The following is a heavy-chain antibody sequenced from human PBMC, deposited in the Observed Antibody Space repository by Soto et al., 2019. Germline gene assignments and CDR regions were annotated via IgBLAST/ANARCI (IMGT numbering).Heavy chain of an antibody. J-gene: IGHJ6*02. D-gene: IGHD1-26*01. V-gene: IGHV3-23*01. CDR2: ISASSDAA. CDR3: AKYSGSYPVYNGLSL. Sequence: EVQLLESGGGLVQPGGSLRLSCAASGFPFSTSAMNWVRQAPGKGLEWVSIISASSDAAYYAESVKGRFASSRDNSKNTLYLQMNSLRAEDTAVYYCAKYSGSYPVYNGLSLLGQGTTVTVS. CDR1: GFPFSTSA.